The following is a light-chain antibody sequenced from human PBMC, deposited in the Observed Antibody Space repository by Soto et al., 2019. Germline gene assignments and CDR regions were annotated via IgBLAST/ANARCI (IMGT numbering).Light chain of an antibody. J-gene: IGKJ1*01. CDR2: GAS. V-gene: IGKV3-15*01. CDR3: QQYKDWRT. Sequence: IVMTQSPATLSVSPGERATLSCRASQTIDNKLAWYQQRPGQAPRLLIYGASIRANGIPARFSGSGSGTEFTLTISGLQSEDFGVYYCQQYKDWRTFGQGTNVDI. CDR1: QTIDNK.